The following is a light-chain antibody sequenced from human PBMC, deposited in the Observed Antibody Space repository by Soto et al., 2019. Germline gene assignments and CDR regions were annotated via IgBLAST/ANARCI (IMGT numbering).Light chain of an antibody. V-gene: IGKV1-5*01. CDR3: QQYIRWPLT. J-gene: IGKJ4*01. CDR2: DAS. CDR1: QTISNW. Sequence: DIQMTQSPSTLSASVGYRVTITCRASQTISNWLAWYQQKPGKAPKLLIYDASTLESGVPSRFSGSGSGTEFTLTISSLQSEDFAVYYCQQYIRWPLTFGGGTKVDIK.